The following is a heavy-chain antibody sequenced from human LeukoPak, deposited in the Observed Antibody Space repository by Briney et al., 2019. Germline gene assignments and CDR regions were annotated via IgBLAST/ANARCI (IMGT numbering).Heavy chain of an antibody. V-gene: IGHV4-39*07. Sequence: SETLSLTCTVSGGSISSSSYYWGWIRQPPGKGLEWIGEIYHSGSTNYNPSLKSRVTISVDKSKNQFSLRLSSVTAADTAVYYCAKKYYYDSRPLDYWGQGTLVTVSS. CDR2: IYHSGST. CDR3: AKKYYYDSRPLDY. D-gene: IGHD3-22*01. CDR1: GGSISSSSYY. J-gene: IGHJ4*02.